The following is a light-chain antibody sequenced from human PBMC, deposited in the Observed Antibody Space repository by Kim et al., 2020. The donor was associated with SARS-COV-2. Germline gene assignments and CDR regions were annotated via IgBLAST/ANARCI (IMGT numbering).Light chain of an antibody. CDR3: QTWVTGIRV. V-gene: IGLV4-69*01. J-gene: IGLJ3*02. Sequence: QPVLTQSPSASASLGASVKLTCTLSSGHSSYAIAWHQQQPEKGPRYLMKLNSDGSHSKGDGIPDRFSGSSSGAERYLTISSLQSEDEADYYCQTWVTGIRVFGGGTKLTVL. CDR1: SGHSSYA. CDR2: LNSDGSH.